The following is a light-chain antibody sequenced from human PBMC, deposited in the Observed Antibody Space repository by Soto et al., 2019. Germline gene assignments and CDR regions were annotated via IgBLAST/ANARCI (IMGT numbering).Light chain of an antibody. CDR3: QQYGSSRIT. CDR2: GAS. CDR1: QSVSSSY. V-gene: IGKV3-20*01. Sequence: DIVLTQSPGTLSLSPGERATLSCRASQSVSSSYLAWYQQKPGQAPRLLIYGASSRATGIPDRFSGSGSGTDFTLTIRRLEPEDFAVYYCQQYGSSRITSGQGTRLEIK. J-gene: IGKJ5*01.